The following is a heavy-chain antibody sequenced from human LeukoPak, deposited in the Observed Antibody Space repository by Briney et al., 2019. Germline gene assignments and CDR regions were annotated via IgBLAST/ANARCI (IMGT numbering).Heavy chain of an antibody. J-gene: IGHJ4*02. CDR2: IKTDGSMT. D-gene: IGHD2/OR15-2a*01. CDR3: AIFDSTYNQ. V-gene: IGHV3-74*01. CDR1: GFPFNTW. Sequence: PGGSLRLSCAASGFPFNTWMHWVRQVPGKGLVWVSNIKTDGSMTYYADSVKGRFTISRDNAKSTLYLQMNSLRVEGTAVYYCAIFDSTYNQWGQGTLVTVST.